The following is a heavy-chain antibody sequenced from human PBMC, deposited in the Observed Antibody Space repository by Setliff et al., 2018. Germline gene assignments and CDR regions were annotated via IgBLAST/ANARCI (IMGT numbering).Heavy chain of an antibody. CDR3: ARDGVGVPAIDYGMDV. J-gene: IGHJ6*02. Sequence: GASVKVSCKASGYTFTGYYMHWVRQAPGQRLEWMGWINAGNGNTKYSQKFQGRVTITRDTSASTAYMGLSSLRSEDTAVYYCARDGVGVPAIDYGMDVWGQGTTVTVSS. V-gene: IGHV1-3*01. CDR1: GYTFTGYY. CDR2: INAGNGNT. D-gene: IGHD2-2*01.